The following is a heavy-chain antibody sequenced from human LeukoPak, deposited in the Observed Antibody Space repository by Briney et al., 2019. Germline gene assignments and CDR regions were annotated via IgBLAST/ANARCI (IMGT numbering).Heavy chain of an antibody. D-gene: IGHD3-3*01. CDR1: GFTFSNYY. CDR2: ISGSGGST. Sequence: GGSLRLSCAASGFTFSNYYMSWIRQAPGKGLEWVSAISGSGGSTYYADSVKGRFTISRDNSKNTLYLQMNGLRAEDTAVYYCAKDQRPYDFWSGYYGLMWTDDAFDIWGQGTMVTVSS. J-gene: IGHJ3*02. V-gene: IGHV3-23*01. CDR3: AKDQRPYDFWSGYYGLMWTDDAFDI.